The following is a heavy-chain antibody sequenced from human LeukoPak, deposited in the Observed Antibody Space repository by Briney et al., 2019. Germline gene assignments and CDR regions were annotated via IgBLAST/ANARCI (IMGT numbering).Heavy chain of an antibody. Sequence: PGGSLRLSCAASGFTVSSNYMSWVRQAPGKGLEWVSVIYTGDNTYYADSVTGSFTISRDNSKNTLYLQMNSLRAEDTAVYFCAKLSGTRGNNWFDPWGQGTLVTVSS. CDR3: AKLSGTRGNNWFDP. D-gene: IGHD1-7*01. J-gene: IGHJ5*02. CDR1: GFTVSSNY. CDR2: IYTGDNT. V-gene: IGHV3-66*01.